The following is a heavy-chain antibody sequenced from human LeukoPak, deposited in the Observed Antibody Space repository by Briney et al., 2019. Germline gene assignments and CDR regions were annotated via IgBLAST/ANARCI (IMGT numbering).Heavy chain of an antibody. V-gene: IGHV3-30*03. CDR2: ISYDGSNK. CDR3: ARAVGYSYGFGGQFDY. CDR1: GFTFSSYG. J-gene: IGHJ4*02. D-gene: IGHD5-18*01. Sequence: PGRSLRLSCAASGFTFSSYGMHWVRQAPGKGLEWVAVISYDGSNKYYADSVKGRFTISRDNAKNSLYLQMNSLRAEDTAVYYCARAVGYSYGFGGQFDYWGQGTLVTVSS.